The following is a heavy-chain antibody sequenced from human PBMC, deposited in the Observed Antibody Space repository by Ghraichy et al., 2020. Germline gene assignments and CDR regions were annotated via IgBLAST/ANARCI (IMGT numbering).Heavy chain of an antibody. CDR3: ARDGAVFSDMGYYFDY. D-gene: IGHD3-9*01. V-gene: IGHV3-33*01. CDR1: GFTFSSYG. Sequence: GGSLSLSCAASGFTFSSYGMHWVRQAPGKGLEWVAVIWYDGSNKYYADSVKGRFTISRDNSKNTLYLQMNSLRAEDTAVYYCARDGAVFSDMGYYFDYWGQGTLVTVSS. J-gene: IGHJ4*02. CDR2: IWYDGSNK.